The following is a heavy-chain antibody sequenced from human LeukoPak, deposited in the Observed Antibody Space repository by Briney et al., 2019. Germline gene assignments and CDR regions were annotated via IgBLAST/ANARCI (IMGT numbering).Heavy chain of an antibody. J-gene: IGHJ4*02. CDR3: ARARALFDY. V-gene: IGHV3-33*01. CDR1: GFTFSSYG. Sequence: VQPGRSLRLSCAASGFTFSSYGMHWVRQAPGKGLEWVAVIWYDGSNKYYADSVKGRFTISRDNSKNKLYLQMNSLRAEDTAVYYCARARALFDYWGQGTLATVSS. CDR2: IWYDGSNK.